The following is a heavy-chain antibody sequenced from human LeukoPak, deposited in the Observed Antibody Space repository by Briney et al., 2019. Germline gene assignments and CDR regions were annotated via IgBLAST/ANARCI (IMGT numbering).Heavy chain of an antibody. CDR2: INHSGGT. CDR1: GGSFSGYY. V-gene: IGHV4-34*01. CDR3: ARGRRVIGFDY. Sequence: PSETLSLTCAVYGGSFSGYYWSWIRQPPGKGLEWVGEINHSGGTNYNPSLKSRVTISVDTSKNQFSLKLSSVTAADTAVYYCARGRRVIGFDYWGQGTLVTVSS. D-gene: IGHD2-21*01. J-gene: IGHJ4*02.